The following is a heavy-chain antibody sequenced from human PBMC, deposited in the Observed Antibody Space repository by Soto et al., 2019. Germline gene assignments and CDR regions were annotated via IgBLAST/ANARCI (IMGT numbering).Heavy chain of an antibody. CDR3: AKGDFDWLLPHAEYFLH. J-gene: IGHJ1*01. D-gene: IGHD3-9*01. V-gene: IGHV3-23*01. CDR2: TSSSGSDT. Sequence: GGSLRLSCEGSGFIFSNYAMNWVRQTPGKGLEWVSGTSSSGSDTFYADSVKGQFSISRDNSKNTVYLEMNSLRVGDTGVYYCAKGDFDWLLPHAEYFLHWGQGSPVTVSS. CDR1: GFIFSNYA.